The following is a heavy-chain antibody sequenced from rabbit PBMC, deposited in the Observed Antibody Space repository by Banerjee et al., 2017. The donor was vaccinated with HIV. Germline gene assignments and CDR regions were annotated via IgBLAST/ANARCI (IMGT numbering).Heavy chain of an antibody. CDR3: ARDYAGNVYWDMDL. Sequence: QSLEESGGDLVKPGASLTLTCTASRFSFSSSYYMSWVRQAPGKGLEWIGHINTGSGSTYYASWAKGRFTISKTSSTTVTLQLTSLTVADTATYFCARDYAGNVYWDMDLWGQGTLVTVS. J-gene: IGHJ3*01. CDR2: INTGSGST. CDR1: RFSFSSSYY. D-gene: IGHD4-2*01. V-gene: IGHV1S40*01.